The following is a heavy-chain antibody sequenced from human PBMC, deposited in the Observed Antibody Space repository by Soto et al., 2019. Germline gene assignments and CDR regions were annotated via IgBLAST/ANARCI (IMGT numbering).Heavy chain of an antibody. Sequence: QVQLQESGPGLVKPSQTLSLTCTVSGGSISSGGYYWSWIRQHPGKGLEGIGYIYYSGSTYYNPSHQSRVTISVDTSKNQFSLKLSSVTAADTAVYYCARSLSPYCSSTSCPSGAFDIWGQGTIVTVSS. D-gene: IGHD2-2*01. CDR1: GGSISSGGYY. V-gene: IGHV4-31*03. J-gene: IGHJ3*02. CDR2: IYYSGST. CDR3: ARSLSPYCSSTSCPSGAFDI.